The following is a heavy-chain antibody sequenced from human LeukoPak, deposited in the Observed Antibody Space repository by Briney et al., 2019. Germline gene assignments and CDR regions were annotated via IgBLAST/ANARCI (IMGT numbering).Heavy chain of an antibody. CDR3: AKDGYSGYVD. CDR2: ISGRGGST. V-gene: IGHV3-23*01. Sequence: GGALRLSCAASGFTLSSYAMSWVRQAPGKGLEWVSAISGRGGSTYYADSVKGRFTISRDNSKNTLYLQMNSLRAEDTAVYYCAKDGYSGYVDWGQGTLVTVSS. D-gene: IGHD5-12*01. CDR1: GFTLSSYA. J-gene: IGHJ4*02.